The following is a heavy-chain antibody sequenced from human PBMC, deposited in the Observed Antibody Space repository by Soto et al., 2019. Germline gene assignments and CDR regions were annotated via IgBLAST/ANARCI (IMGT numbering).Heavy chain of an antibody. D-gene: IGHD3-10*01. CDR2: ISAYNGNT. J-gene: IGHJ5*02. CDR1: GYTFTNYG. Sequence: GASVKVSCKASGYTFTNYGISWVRQAPGQGLERMGWISAYNGNTKYAQKLQGRVTMTTDTSTSTAYMELRSLGSDDTAVYYFARGVGSGSYYNQYNWFDPWGQGTLVTVS. V-gene: IGHV1-18*01. CDR3: ARGVGSGSYYNQYNWFDP.